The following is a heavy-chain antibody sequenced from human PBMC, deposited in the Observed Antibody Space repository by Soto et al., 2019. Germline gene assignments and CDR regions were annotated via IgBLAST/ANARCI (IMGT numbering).Heavy chain of an antibody. V-gene: IGHV4-59*08. CDR2: IYYSGST. CDR3: ARFIIVATFLGAPSFYYRAF. D-gene: IGHD5-12*01. CDR1: GGSISSYY. Sequence: SETLSLTCTVSGGSISSYYWSWIRQPPGKGLEWIGYIYYSGSTNYNPSLKSRVTISVDTSKNQFSLKLSSVTAADTAVYYCARFIIVATFLGAPSFYYRAFGGKGTTVTVSS. J-gene: IGHJ6*03.